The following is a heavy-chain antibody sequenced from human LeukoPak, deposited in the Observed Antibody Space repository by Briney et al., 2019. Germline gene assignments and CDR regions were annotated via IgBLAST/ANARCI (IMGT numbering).Heavy chain of an antibody. CDR1: GFNFSSYS. V-gene: IGHV3-21*01. CDR3: ARSSIIAAAGPYYFDY. D-gene: IGHD6-13*01. Sequence: GGSLRLSCAASGFNFSSYSMNWVRQALGKGLEWVSSISRSSSYIYYADSVKGRFTISRDNAKNSLYLQTNSLRAEDTAIYYCARSSIIAAAGPYYFDYWGQGTLVTVSS. CDR2: ISRSSSYI. J-gene: IGHJ4*02.